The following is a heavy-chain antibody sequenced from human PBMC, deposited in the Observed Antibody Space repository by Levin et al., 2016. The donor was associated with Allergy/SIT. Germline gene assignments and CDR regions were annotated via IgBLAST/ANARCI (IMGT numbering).Heavy chain of an antibody. Sequence: SETLSLTCTVSGGSVTDYYWSWVRQPPGKRLEWIGYMYYRGSTNYNPSLSGRATISVDTSKSQFSLQLSSVTAADTAVYYCARGGTTETTSYGVDVWGLGTTVTVSS. CDR3: ARGGTTETTSYGVDV. J-gene: IGHJ6*02. V-gene: IGHV4-59*02. CDR1: GGSVTDYY. D-gene: IGHD1-1*01. CDR2: MYYRGST.